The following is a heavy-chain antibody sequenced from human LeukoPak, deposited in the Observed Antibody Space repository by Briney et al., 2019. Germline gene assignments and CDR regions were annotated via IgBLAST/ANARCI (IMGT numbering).Heavy chain of an antibody. CDR1: GGSISSSSYY. D-gene: IGHD4-11*01. V-gene: IGHV4-39*07. J-gene: IGHJ5*02. CDR3: ARDPHYNNSFDP. CDR2: VYYSGTT. Sequence: SETLSLTCTVSGGSISSSSYYWGWLRQPPGKEMEWIGSVYYSGTTYYNPSLKSRVTISVDTSKNQFSLKLSSVTAADTAVYYCARDPHYNNSFDPWGQGTLVTVSS.